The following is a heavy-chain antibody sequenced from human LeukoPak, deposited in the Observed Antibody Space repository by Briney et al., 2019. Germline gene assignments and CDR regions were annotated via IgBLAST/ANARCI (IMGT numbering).Heavy chain of an antibody. V-gene: IGHV4-59*01. CDR1: GGSISSYY. J-gene: IGHJ6*03. D-gene: IGHD5-18*01. CDR2: IYYSGST. Sequence: SETLSLTCTVSGGSISSYYWSWIRQPAGEGLEWIGYIYYSGSTNCNPSLKSRISISVDTSKNQFSLKLSSVTAADTAVYYCARTTEGGYTYNYFYYYYMDVWGKGTTVTISS. CDR3: ARTTEGGYTYNYFYYYYMDV.